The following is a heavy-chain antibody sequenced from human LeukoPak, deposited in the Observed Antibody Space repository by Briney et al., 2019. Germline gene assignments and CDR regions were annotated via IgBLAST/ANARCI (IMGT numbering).Heavy chain of an antibody. CDR1: GFTFSSYW. V-gene: IGHV3-7*03. CDR2: IKQDGSEK. D-gene: IGHD3-22*01. J-gene: IGHJ1*01. CDR3: ARDWGTYYYDSSGHSD. Sequence: GGSLRLSCAASGFTFSSYWMSWVRQAPGKGLEWVASIKQDGSEKYYVDSVKGRFTISRDNAKNSLYLQMNSLRAEDTAVYYCARDWGTYYYDSSGHSDWGQGTLVTVSS.